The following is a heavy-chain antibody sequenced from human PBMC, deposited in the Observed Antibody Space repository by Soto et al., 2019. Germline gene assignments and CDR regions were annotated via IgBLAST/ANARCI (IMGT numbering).Heavy chain of an antibody. Sequence: SETLSLTCTVSGGSISSGDYYWSWIRQPPGKGLEWIGYIYYSGSTYYNPSPKSRVTISVDTSKNQFSLKLSSVTAADTAVYYCARGWVGWFGELHYYYGMDVWGQGTTVTVSS. D-gene: IGHD3-10*01. CDR1: GGSISSGDYY. V-gene: IGHV4-30-4*01. CDR3: ARGWVGWFGELHYYYGMDV. CDR2: IYYSGST. J-gene: IGHJ6*02.